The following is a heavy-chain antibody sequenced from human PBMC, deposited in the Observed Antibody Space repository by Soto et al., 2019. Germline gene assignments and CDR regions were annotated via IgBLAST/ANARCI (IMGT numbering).Heavy chain of an antibody. J-gene: IGHJ6*02. CDR1: GFIFSSYG. V-gene: IGHV3-30*03. Sequence: GGSLRLSCAASGFIFSSYGMHWVRQAPGKGLEWVAVISCDESNRHYAESVRGRFTISRDNSKNTLYLQMNSLSVEDTAVSYCARSTTWGPNYSYDALDVWGQGTTVTGSS. CDR2: ISCDESNR. CDR3: ARSTTWGPNYSYDALDV. D-gene: IGHD1-1*01.